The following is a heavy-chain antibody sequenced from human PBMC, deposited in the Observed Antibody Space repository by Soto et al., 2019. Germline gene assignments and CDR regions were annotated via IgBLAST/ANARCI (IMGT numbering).Heavy chain of an antibody. CDR1: GYSISSGYY. D-gene: IGHD6-13*01. J-gene: IGHJ4*02. V-gene: IGHV4-38-2*02. CDR3: ARDLGGIAAAGRDY. Sequence: SETLSLTCAVSGYSISSGYYWGWIRQPPGKGLEWIGSIYHSGSTYYNPSLKSRVTISVDTSKNQFSLKLSSVTAADTAVYYCARDLGGIAAAGRDYWGQGTLVTVSS. CDR2: IYHSGST.